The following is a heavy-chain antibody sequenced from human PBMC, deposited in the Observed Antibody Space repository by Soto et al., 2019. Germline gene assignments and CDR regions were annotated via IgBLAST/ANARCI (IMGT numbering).Heavy chain of an antibody. J-gene: IGHJ3*02. CDR2: INPSGGST. CDR3: ARVTNRYYYGPTDAFDI. V-gene: IGHV1-46*01. CDR1: GYTFTSYY. D-gene: IGHD3-10*01. Sequence: ASVKVSCKASGYTFTSYYMHWVRQAPGQGLEWTGIINPSGGSTSYAQKFQGRVTMTRDTSTSTVYMELSSLRSEDTAVYYCARVTNRYYYGPTDAFDIWGQGTMVT.